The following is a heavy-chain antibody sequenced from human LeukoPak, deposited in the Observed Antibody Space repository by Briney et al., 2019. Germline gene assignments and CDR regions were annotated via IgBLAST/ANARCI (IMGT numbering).Heavy chain of an antibody. J-gene: IGHJ4*02. CDR2: ISSSSSYI. Sequence: PGGSLRLSCAASGFTFSSYSMNWVRQAPGKGLEWVSSISSSSSYIYYADSVKGRFTISRDNAKNSLYLQMNSLRAEDTAVYYCGRDYYPYDSSAYPPFDYWGQGTLVTVSS. V-gene: IGHV3-21*01. CDR1: GFTFSSYS. CDR3: GRDYYPYDSSAYPPFDY. D-gene: IGHD3-22*01.